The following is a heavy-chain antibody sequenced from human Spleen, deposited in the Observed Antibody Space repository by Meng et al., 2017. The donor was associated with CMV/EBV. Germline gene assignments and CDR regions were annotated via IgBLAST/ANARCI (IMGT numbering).Heavy chain of an antibody. CDR3: ARVPRAGVVVVRGWFDP. CDR1: GFPFSNSA. D-gene: IGHD3-3*01. Sequence: GGSLRLSCAASGAASGFPFSNSAMHWVRQAPGKGLQWVALIWYDGSNEYYADSVQGRFTISRDNSKNTLFLQMNSLRAEDTAVYYCARVPRAGVVVVRGWFDPWGQGTLVTVSS. V-gene: IGHV3-33*01. J-gene: IGHJ5*02. CDR2: IWYDGSNE.